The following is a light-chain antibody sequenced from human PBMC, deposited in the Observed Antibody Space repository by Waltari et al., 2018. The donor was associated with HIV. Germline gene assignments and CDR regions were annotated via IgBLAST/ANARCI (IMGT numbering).Light chain of an antibody. Sequence: QSALTQPASVSGSPGQSVTISCTGTTSDVGGFDYVCWYQHHPGKAPKLIIYEVTNRPAGVSTRFSGSKSGNTASLIISGLQAEDEADYFCTSYTSSSTLGVFGGGTRLTVL. CDR1: TSDVGGFDY. J-gene: IGLJ2*01. CDR2: EVT. CDR3: TSYTSSSTLGV. V-gene: IGLV2-14*01.